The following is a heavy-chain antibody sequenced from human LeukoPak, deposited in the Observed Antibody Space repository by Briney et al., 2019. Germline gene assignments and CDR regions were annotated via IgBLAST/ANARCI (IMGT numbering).Heavy chain of an antibody. CDR2: IYSIGTT. V-gene: IGHV3-53*01. J-gene: IGHJ4*02. CDR1: GFTVSSNF. CDR3: ARDRDYGGFDY. D-gene: IGHD4/OR15-4a*01. Sequence: GGSLRLSCAASGFTVSSNFMSWVRQAPGKGLEWVSVIYSIGTTYYADSVRGRFTISRDNSKDTLYLQMNNLRAEDTVVYYCARDRDYGGFDYWGQGTLVTVSS.